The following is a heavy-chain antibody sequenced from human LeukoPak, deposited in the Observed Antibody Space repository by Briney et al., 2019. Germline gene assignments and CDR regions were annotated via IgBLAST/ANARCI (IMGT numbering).Heavy chain of an antibody. D-gene: IGHD6-13*01. Sequence: GGSLRLSCAASGFTFSSYAMHWVRQAPGKGLEWVAVISYDGSNKYYADSVKGRFTISRDNSKNTLYLEMNSLRVEDTAVYYCARDSSHWFDYWGQGTLVTVSS. CDR1: GFTFSSYA. V-gene: IGHV3-30-3*01. J-gene: IGHJ4*02. CDR2: ISYDGSNK. CDR3: ARDSSHWFDY.